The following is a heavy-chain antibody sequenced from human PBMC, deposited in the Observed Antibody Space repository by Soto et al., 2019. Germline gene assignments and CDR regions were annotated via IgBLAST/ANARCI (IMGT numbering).Heavy chain of an antibody. V-gene: IGHV3-74*01. CDR1: GFTFSSYW. J-gene: IGHJ6*02. CDR3: ARDADTEDDHYYGMDV. CDR2: INSDGSST. Sequence: EVKLVESGGGLVQPGGSLRLSCAASGFTFSSYWMHWVRQAPGKGLVWVSRINSDGSSTSYADSVKGRFTISRDNAKNTLYLQMNSLRAEDTAVYYCARDADTEDDHYYGMDVWGQGTTVTVSS. D-gene: IGHD1-1*01.